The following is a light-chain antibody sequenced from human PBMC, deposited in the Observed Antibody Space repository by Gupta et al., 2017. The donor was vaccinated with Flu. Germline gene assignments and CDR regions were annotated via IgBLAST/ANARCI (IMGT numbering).Light chain of an antibody. J-gene: IGKJ2*01. CDR1: QSVTSRY. Sequence: GTLSLSPGERASLSCRASQSVTSRYFAWYQQKPGQAPRLLIYGASSRATGIPDRFSGSGSGTDFTLIITRLEPEDFAVYYCQQEDSSPYTFGQGTKLEIK. CDR2: GAS. V-gene: IGKV3-20*01. CDR3: QQEDSSPYT.